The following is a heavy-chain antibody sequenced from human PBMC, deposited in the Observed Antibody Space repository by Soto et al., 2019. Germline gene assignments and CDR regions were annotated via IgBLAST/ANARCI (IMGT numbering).Heavy chain of an antibody. Sequence: QVQLVQSGAEVKKPGSSVKVSCKASGGTFSSYTISWVRQAPGKGLEWMGRIIPILGIANYAQKFQGRVTITADKSTSTAYMELSSLRSEDTAVYYCARDRSYCSGGSCYAGNWGQGTLVTVSS. CDR1: GGTFSSYT. D-gene: IGHD2-15*01. V-gene: IGHV1-69*08. CDR3: ARDRSYCSGGSCYAGN. J-gene: IGHJ4*02. CDR2: IIPILGIA.